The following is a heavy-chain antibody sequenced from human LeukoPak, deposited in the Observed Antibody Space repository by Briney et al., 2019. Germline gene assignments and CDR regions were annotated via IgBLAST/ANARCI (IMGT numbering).Heavy chain of an antibody. CDR1: XSXXV. CDR2: ISSNGDNT. Sequence: XSXXVMXXVXXAXGKGLEYVSAISSNGDNTYYADSVKGRFTISRDNSKNTLYLQMSSLRADDTAVYYCVRGTGYWGQGTLVTVSS. V-gene: IGHV3-64D*06. CDR3: VRGTGY. J-gene: IGHJ4*02.